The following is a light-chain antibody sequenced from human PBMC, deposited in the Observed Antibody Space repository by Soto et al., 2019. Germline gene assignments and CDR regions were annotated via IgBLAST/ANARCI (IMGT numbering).Light chain of an antibody. V-gene: IGKV1-5*03. CDR2: RAS. CDR1: QSINTW. Sequence: DIQMTQSPSTLSASVGDRVTITCRASQSINTWLAWYQQKPGKAPKLLIYRASSLESGVPSRFSSSGSGTEFTLTISSLQPDDFSTYYCQQYDTYSGTFGPGTKVDIK. CDR3: QQYDTYSGT. J-gene: IGKJ3*01.